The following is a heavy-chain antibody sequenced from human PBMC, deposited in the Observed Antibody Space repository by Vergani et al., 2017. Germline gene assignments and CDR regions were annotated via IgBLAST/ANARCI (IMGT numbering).Heavy chain of an antibody. CDR2: IIPILGIA. CDR1: GGTFSSYA. V-gene: IGHV1-69*04. Sequence: QVQLVQSGAEVKKPGSSVKVSCKASGGTFSSYAISWVRQAPGQGLEWMGRIIPILGIANYAQKFQGRVTITADKSTSTAYMELSSLRSEDTAVYYCARVEVGAPSVFDPWGQGTLVTVSS. CDR3: ARVEVGAPSVFDP. J-gene: IGHJ5*02. D-gene: IGHD1-26*01.